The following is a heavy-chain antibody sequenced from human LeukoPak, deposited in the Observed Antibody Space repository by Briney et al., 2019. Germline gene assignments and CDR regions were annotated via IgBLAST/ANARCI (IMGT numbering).Heavy chain of an antibody. Sequence: GGSLRLSCAASGFTFSIYWMRCVRHAPGEGLGWVANINQEGSQKYYVDSVKGRFTISRDNAKNSFFLQMSSLRAEDTSVYYCVAGDWGARDSFDLWGRGTMVTVSS. D-gene: IGHD2-21*02. V-gene: IGHV3-7*01. CDR1: GFTFSIYW. CDR3: VAGDWGARDSFDL. CDR2: INQEGSQK. J-gene: IGHJ3*01.